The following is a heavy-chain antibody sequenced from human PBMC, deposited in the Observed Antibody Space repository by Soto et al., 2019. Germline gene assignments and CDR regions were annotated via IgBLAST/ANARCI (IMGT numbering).Heavy chain of an antibody. CDR1: GFTFSSYG. CDR2: IWYDGSNK. D-gene: IGHD6-19*01. CDR3: ARDAKYSSGWYDY. V-gene: IGHV3-33*01. Sequence: PGGSLRLSCAASGFTFSSYGMHWVRQAPGKGLEWVAVIWYDGSNKYYADSMKGRFTISRDNSKDTLYLQMNSLRAEDTAVYYCARDAKYSSGWYDYWGQGTLVTVSS. J-gene: IGHJ4*02.